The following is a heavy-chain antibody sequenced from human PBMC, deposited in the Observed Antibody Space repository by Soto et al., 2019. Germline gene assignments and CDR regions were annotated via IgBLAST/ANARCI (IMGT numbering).Heavy chain of an antibody. CDR1: GFTFSSYA. D-gene: IGHD1-26*01. CDR3: ARRGSGSYYDY. Sequence: EVQLLESGGGLVQPGGSLRLSCVASGFTFSSYAMRWVRQAPVKGLEWVSAISGSGGSTYYADSVKGRFTISRDNSKNTLHLQMNSLRAEDTAVYYCARRGSGSYYDYWGQGTLVTVSS. V-gene: IGHV3-23*01. CDR2: ISGSGGST. J-gene: IGHJ4*02.